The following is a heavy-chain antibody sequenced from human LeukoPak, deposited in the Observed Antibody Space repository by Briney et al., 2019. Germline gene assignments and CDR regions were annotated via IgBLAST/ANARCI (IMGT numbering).Heavy chain of an antibody. D-gene: IGHD3-10*01. CDR2: ITPLFGTA. CDR1: GGTFSKYT. V-gene: IGHV1-69*13. CDR3: VRDGEGVAISVNYWFDP. Sequence: GASVKVSCKASGGTFSKYTISWVRQRPGQGLEWMGGITPLFGTANYAQKFQGRVTITADESASTAYMELSSLRSEDTAVYYCVRDGEGVAISVNYWFDPWGQGTLVTVSS. J-gene: IGHJ5*02.